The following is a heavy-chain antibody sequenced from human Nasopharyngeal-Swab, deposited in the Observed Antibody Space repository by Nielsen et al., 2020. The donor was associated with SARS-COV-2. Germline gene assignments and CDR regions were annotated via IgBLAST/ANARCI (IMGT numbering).Heavy chain of an antibody. D-gene: IGHD3-10*01. J-gene: IGHJ3*02. CDR1: GFSLSTSRVG. CDR2: IYWDDDK. V-gene: IGHV2-5*02. CDR3: AHRGRLNVAFDI. Sequence: SGPTLVKPTQTLTLTCTFSGFSLSTSRVGVGWIRQPPGKALEWLALIYWDDDKRYSPSLKSRLTITKDTSKNQVVLTMTSMDPVDTATYYCAHRGRLNVAFDIWGQGTMVTVSS.